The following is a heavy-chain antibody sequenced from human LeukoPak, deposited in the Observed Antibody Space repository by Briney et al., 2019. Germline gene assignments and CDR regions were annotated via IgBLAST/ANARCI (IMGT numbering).Heavy chain of an antibody. CDR3: ARHLENDYVWGSYRYPFDY. Sequence: SETLSLTCTVSGGSISSYYWGWIRQPPGKGLEWIGSIYYSGSTYYNPSLKSRVTISVDTSKNQFSLKLSSVTAADTAVYYCARHLENDYVWGSYRYPFDYWGQGTLVTVSS. CDR1: GGSISSYY. D-gene: IGHD3-16*02. CDR2: IYYSGST. V-gene: IGHV4-39*01. J-gene: IGHJ4*02.